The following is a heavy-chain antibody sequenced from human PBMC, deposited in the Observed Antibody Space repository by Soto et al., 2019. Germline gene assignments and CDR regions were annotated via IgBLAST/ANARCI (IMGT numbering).Heavy chain of an antibody. CDR2: IYYSGST. D-gene: IGHD2-15*01. J-gene: IGHJ4*02. CDR1: GGSISSYY. V-gene: IGHV4-59*01. CDR3: ARGYCSGGSCYGVTVYYFDY. Sequence: PSETLSLTCTVSGGSISSYYWSWIRQPPGKGLEWIGYIYYSGSTNYNPSLKSRVAIPVDTSKNQFSLKLSSVTAADTAVYYCARGYCSGGSCYGVTVYYFDYWGQGTLVTVSS.